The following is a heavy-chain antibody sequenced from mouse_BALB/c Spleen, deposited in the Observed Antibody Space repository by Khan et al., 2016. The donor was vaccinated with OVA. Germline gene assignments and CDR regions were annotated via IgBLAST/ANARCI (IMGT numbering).Heavy chain of an antibody. V-gene: IGHV5-9*02. Sequence: EVELVESGGGLVKPGGSLKLSCAPSGFAFSSYDMSWVRQTPEKRLEWVATISGTGIYTYYPDSVKGRFTISRANARNTLYLQMSSLRSEDTALYDCARPSYYGNPWFTYWGQGTLVTVSA. CDR2: ISGTGIYT. J-gene: IGHJ3*01. CDR1: GFAFSSYD. D-gene: IGHD2-10*01. CDR3: ARPSYYGNPWFTY.